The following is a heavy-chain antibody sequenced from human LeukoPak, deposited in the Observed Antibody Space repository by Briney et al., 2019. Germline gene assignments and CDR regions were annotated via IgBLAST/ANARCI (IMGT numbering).Heavy chain of an antibody. V-gene: IGHV4-61*02. J-gene: IGHJ6*02. CDR1: GGSISSGSYY. Sequence: SETLSPTCTVSGGSISSGSYYWSWIRQPAGKGLEWIGRIYTSGSTNYSPSLKSRVTISVDTSKNQFSLKLSSVTAADTAVYYCARGTRRHYYYYGMDVWGQGTTVTVSS. CDR2: IYTSGST. D-gene: IGHD1-7*01. CDR3: ARGTRRHYYYYGMDV.